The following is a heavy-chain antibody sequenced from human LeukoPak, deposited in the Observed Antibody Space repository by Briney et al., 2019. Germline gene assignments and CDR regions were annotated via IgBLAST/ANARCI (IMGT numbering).Heavy chain of an antibody. Sequence: PGRSLRLSCAASGFTFSSYAMHWVRQAPGKGLEWVAVIWYDGSNKYYADSVKGRFTISRDNSKNTLYLQMNSLRDEDTAVYYCAREDGIVATARRWYYFDYWGQGTLVTVSS. V-gene: IGHV3-33*01. CDR2: IWYDGSNK. D-gene: IGHD5-12*01. J-gene: IGHJ4*02. CDR3: AREDGIVATARRWYYFDY. CDR1: GFTFSSYA.